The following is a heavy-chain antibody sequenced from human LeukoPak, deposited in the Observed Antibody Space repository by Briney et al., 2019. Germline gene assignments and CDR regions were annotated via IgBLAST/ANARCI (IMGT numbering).Heavy chain of an antibody. CDR3: AREIHRGSSGDY. V-gene: IGHV3-30-3*01. J-gene: IGHJ4*02. CDR1: GFTFSSYA. CDR2: ISYDGSNK. D-gene: IGHD2-2*01. Sequence: GGSLRLSCAASGFTFSSYAMHWVRQAPGKGLEWVAVISYDGSNKYYADSVKGRFTISRDNSKNTLYLQMNSLRAEDTAVYYCAREIHRGSSGDYWGQGTLVTVSS.